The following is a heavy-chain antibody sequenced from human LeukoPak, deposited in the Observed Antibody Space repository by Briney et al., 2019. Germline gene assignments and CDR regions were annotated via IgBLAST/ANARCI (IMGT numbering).Heavy chain of an antibody. V-gene: IGHV4-34*01. J-gene: IGHJ4*02. D-gene: IGHD2-15*01. Sequence: SETLSLTCAVYGGSFSGYYWSWIRQPPGKGLEWIGEINHSGSTNYNPSLKSRVTISVDTSKNQFSLKLSSVTAADTAVYYCARGQDGRVDYWGQGTLVTVSS. CDR1: GGSFSGYY. CDR2: INHSGST. CDR3: ARGQDGRVDY.